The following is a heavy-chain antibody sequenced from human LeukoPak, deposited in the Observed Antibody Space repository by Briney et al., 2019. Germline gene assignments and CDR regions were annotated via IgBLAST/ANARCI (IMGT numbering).Heavy chain of an antibody. CDR2: LTDSGRST. D-gene: IGHD5-24*01. CDR1: GFTFSNYA. J-gene: IGHJ4*02. CDR3: TRVGYIDEGIDY. Sequence: GGSLRLSCAASGFTFSNYAMSWVRQAPGKGLQWVSALTDSGRSTYYADSVKGRFTISRDNAKNSLYLQMNSLRAEDTAIYYCTRVGYIDEGIDYWGQGTLVTVSS. V-gene: IGHV3-23*01.